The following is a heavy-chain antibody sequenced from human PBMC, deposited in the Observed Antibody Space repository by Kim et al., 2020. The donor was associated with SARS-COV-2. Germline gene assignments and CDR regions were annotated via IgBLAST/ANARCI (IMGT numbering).Heavy chain of an antibody. D-gene: IGHD3-22*01. J-gene: IGHJ4*02. V-gene: IGHV3-11*05. Sequence: SGKVRFTIPRDNAKTSLYLQMNSLRAEDTAVYYCAREGLRDDSSGYYQDYWGQGTLVTVSS. CDR3: AREGLRDDSSGYYQDY.